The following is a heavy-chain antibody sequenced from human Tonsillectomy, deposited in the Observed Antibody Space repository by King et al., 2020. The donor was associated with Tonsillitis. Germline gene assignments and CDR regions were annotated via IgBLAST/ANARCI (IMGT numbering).Heavy chain of an antibody. CDR3: ARSGSAYSVDY. D-gene: IGHD2-15*01. V-gene: IGHV3-23*03. Sequence: VQLVESGGGLVQPGGSLRLSCEASGFTFSSYGMSWVRQAPGKGLVWVSLIHANTGITSYADSVRGRFTISRAHSKNTLDLQMNSLRADDTAVYYCARSGSAYSVDYWGQGTLLTVP. CDR1: GFTFSSYG. J-gene: IGHJ4*02. CDR2: IHANTGIT.